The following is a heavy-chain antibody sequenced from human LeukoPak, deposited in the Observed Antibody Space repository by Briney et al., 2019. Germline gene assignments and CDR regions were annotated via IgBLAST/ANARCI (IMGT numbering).Heavy chain of an antibody. CDR2: IYHSVST. V-gene: IGHV4-38-2*01. Sequence: SETLSLTCAVSGYSISSGYYWGWIRQPPGKGLEWIGSIYHSVSTYYNPSLKSRVTISVHTSKNQFSLKLSSVTAADTAVYYCARYPSYSIAAAGTDWFDPWGQGTLVTVSS. D-gene: IGHD6-13*01. J-gene: IGHJ5*02. CDR3: ARYPSYSIAAAGTDWFDP. CDR1: GYSISSGYY.